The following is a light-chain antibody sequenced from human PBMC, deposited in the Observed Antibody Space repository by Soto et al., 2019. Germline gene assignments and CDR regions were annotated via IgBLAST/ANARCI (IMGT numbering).Light chain of an antibody. CDR1: QTVRNNY. CDR3: QQFSSYPLT. Sequence: EFVLTQSPGTLSLSPGERATLSCRASQTVRNNYLAWYQQKPGQAPRLLIYDASSRATGIPDRFSGGGSGTDFTLTISRLEPEDLAVYYCQQFSSYPLTFGQGTKVDIK. J-gene: IGKJ1*01. V-gene: IGKV3-20*01. CDR2: DAS.